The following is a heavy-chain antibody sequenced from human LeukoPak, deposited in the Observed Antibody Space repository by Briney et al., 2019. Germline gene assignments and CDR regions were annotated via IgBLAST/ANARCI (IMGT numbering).Heavy chain of an antibody. V-gene: IGHV3-48*03. CDR3: AHLLSGDRGYFDY. Sequence: GGSLRLSCEASGFTFSGFEMNWVRQAPGKRLEWVSYISSSGGTIYYADSVKGRFTISRDNAKNSLYLQMNSLRAEDTAVYYCAHLLSGDRGYFDYWGQGTLSPSPQ. CDR1: GFTFSGFE. D-gene: IGHD7-27*01. J-gene: IGHJ4*02. CDR2: ISSSGGTI.